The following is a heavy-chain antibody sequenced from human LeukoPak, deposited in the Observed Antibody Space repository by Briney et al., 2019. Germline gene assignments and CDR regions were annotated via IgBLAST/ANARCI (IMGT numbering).Heavy chain of an antibody. CDR3: AKDRVCSGDSCFFDY. J-gene: IGHJ4*02. Sequence: GGSLRLSCAASGFTFSSYAMSWVRQAPGKGLEWVSVISGSGGSTDYADSVKGRFTISRDNSENTLYLQMNSLRAEDTAVYFCAKDRVCSGDSCFFDYWGQGTLVTVSS. CDR2: ISGSGGST. V-gene: IGHV3-23*01. D-gene: IGHD2-15*01. CDR1: GFTFSSYA.